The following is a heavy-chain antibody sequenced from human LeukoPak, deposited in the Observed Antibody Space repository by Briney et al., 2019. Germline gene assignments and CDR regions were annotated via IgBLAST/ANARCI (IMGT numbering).Heavy chain of an antibody. CDR2: ISYDGSNK. J-gene: IGHJ4*02. CDR1: GFTFSSYG. CDR3: ARDRRRTGASFDY. D-gene: IGHD1-26*01. V-gene: IGHV3-30*03. Sequence: GRSLRLSCAASGFTFSSYGMHWVRQAPGKGLEWVAVISYDGSNKYYADSVKGRFTISRDNSKNTLYLQMNSLRAEDTAVYYCARDRRRTGASFDYWGQGTLVTVSS.